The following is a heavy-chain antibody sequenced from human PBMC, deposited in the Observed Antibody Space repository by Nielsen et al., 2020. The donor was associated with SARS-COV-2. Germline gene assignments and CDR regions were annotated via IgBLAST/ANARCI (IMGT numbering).Heavy chain of an antibody. CDR1: GYTLTELS. Sequence: ASVKVSCKVSGYTLTELSMHWVRQAPGKGLEWMGGFDPEDGETIYAQKFQGRVTMTEDTSTDTAYMELSSLRSEDTAVYYCATGDGYEYYFDYWGQGTLDTVSS. V-gene: IGHV1-24*01. D-gene: IGHD5-12*01. J-gene: IGHJ4*02. CDR3: ATGDGYEYYFDY. CDR2: FDPEDGET.